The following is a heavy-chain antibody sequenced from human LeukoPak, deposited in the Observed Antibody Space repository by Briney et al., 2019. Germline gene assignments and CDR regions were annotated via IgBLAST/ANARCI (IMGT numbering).Heavy chain of an antibody. CDR3: ARGPYYYDSSAYHYDY. CDR1: GYNFASYW. J-gene: IGHJ4*02. D-gene: IGHD3-22*01. V-gene: IGHV5-51*01. Sequence: GESLKISCKGSGYNFASYWIAWVRQMPGKGLGWMGIIYPGDSDTRYSPSFQGRVIISADKSITTAYLQWSSLKASDTAMYYCARGPYYYDSSAYHYDYWGQGTLVTVSS. CDR2: IYPGDSDT.